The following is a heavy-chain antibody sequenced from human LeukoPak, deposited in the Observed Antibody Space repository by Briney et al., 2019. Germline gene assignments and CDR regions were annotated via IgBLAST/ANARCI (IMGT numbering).Heavy chain of an antibody. V-gene: IGHV4-38-2*02. Sequence: SETLSLTCTVSGGSISSGYYWGWIRQPPGKGLEWIGSIYHSESTYYNPSLKSRVTISIDTSKNQFSLKLSSVTVADTAVYYCARAYSPPQWSPFDYWGQGTLVTVSS. J-gene: IGHJ4*02. CDR2: IYHSEST. CDR1: GGSISSGYY. D-gene: IGHD6-13*01. CDR3: ARAYSPPQWSPFDY.